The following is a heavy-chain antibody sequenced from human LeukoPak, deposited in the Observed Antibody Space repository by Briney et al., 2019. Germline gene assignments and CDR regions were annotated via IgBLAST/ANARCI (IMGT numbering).Heavy chain of an antibody. CDR2: IIPMFGSI. CDR3: ARGYSWTGYRFDY. CDR1: GGTFSSYA. V-gene: IGHV1-69*05. D-gene: IGHD3/OR15-3a*01. Sequence: SVKVSCKASGGTFSSYAINWVQQAPGQGLEWMGGIIPMFGSINYAQKWQGRLTITTDESTGTAYMELRSLRSEDTAVYYCARGYSWTGYRFDYWGQGTLVTVSS. J-gene: IGHJ4*02.